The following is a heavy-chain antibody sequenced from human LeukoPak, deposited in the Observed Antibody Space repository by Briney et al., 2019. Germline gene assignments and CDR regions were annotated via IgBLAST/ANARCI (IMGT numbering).Heavy chain of an antibody. CDR3: ARTMVRGDAFDI. D-gene: IGHD3-10*01. CDR1: GGSISSYY. CDR2: IYYSGST. V-gene: IGHV4-59*01. Sequence: SETLSLTCTVSGGSISSYYWSWIRQPPGKGLEWIGYIYYSGSTNYNPSLKSRLTISVNTSKNQFSLKLSSVTAADTAVYYCARTMVRGDAFDIWGQGTMVTVSS. J-gene: IGHJ3*02.